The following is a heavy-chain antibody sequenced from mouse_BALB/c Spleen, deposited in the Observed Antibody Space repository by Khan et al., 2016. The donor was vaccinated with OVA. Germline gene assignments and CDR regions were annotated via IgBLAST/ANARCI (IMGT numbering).Heavy chain of an antibody. V-gene: IGHV2-6-4*01. CDR2: WWVGGST. J-gene: IGHJ1*01. CDR3: ARNRDGGSYWYFDV. CDR1: GFSLSRYS. Sequence: QVQLKESGPGLVAPSQSLSITCTVSGFSLSRYSVHWVRQPPGKGLEGLGMWWVGGSTYYNSALKSRLGISKDNSKSQVFLKMNSLRTDDTAMYYCARNRDGGSYWYFDVWGAGTTVTVSS. D-gene: IGHD3-3*01.